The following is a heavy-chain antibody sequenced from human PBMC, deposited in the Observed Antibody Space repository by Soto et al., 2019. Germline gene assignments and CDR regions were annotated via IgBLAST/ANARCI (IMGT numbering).Heavy chain of an antibody. CDR2: ISYDGSNK. V-gene: IGHV3-30*18. J-gene: IGHJ1*01. CDR1: GFTFSSYG. D-gene: IGHD3-22*01. CDR3: AKGPFYYDSKAVQH. Sequence: GGSLRLSCAASGFTFSSYGMHWVRQAPGKGLEWVAVISYDGSNKYYADSVKGRFTISRDNSKNTLYLQMNSLRAEDTAVYYCAKGPFYYDSKAVQHWGQGTLVTVSS.